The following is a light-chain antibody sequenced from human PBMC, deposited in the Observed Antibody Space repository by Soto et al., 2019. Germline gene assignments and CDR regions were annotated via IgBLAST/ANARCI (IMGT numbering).Light chain of an antibody. CDR2: EVS. V-gene: IGLV2-14*01. CDR3: RSHTSSSTRLL. Sequence: QSALTQPASVSGSPGQSITISCTGTNSDVGGYNFVSWYQQHPGKAPKLLIYEVSYRPSGVSNRFSGSKSGNTASLTISGLQAEDEADYHCRSHTSSSTRLLFGGGTKLTVL. J-gene: IGLJ2*01. CDR1: NSDVGGYNF.